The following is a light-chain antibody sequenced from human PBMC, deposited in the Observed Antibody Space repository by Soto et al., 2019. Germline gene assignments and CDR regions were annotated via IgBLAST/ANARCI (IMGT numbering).Light chain of an antibody. J-gene: IGLJ1*01. CDR2: EVS. V-gene: IGLV2-8*01. Sequence: QSALTQPPSASGSPGQSVTISCTGTSSDVGAYNYVSWYQQLPGKAPKLIIYEVSKRPSGVPDRFSGSKSGNTASLTVSGLQAEGEADYCCTSYAGTYSFFYVFGTGTKVTVL. CDR3: TSYAGTYSFFYV. CDR1: SSDVGAYNY.